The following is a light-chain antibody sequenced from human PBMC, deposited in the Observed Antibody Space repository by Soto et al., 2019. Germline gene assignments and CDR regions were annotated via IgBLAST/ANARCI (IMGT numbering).Light chain of an antibody. CDR2: AAS. CDR1: QSISSY. CDR3: QQSYSTPHT. J-gene: IGKJ4*01. Sequence: DLQMTQSPSSLSASVGDRVTNTCRASQSISSYLNWYQQKPGKAPKLLIYAASSLQSGVPSRFSGSGSGTDFTLTISSLQPEDFATYYCQQSYSTPHTFGGGTKVEIK. V-gene: IGKV1-39*01.